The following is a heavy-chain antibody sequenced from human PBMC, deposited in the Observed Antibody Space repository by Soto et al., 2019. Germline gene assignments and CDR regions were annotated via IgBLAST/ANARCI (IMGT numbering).Heavy chain of an antibody. V-gene: IGHV3-21*01. CDR2: ITSTSTYI. J-gene: IGHJ4*02. CDR1: GFTFSSCT. CDR3: ARDGARDRGDKGFDF. D-gene: IGHD2-21*02. Sequence: EVQLVESGGGLVRPGGSLRLSCAASGFTFSSCTMHWVRQAPGKGLEWVSSITSTSTYIYYTDSLKGRFTISRDNANNSLFLQMNNLGPGDTAVYYCARDGARDRGDKGFDFWGQGTVVTVSS.